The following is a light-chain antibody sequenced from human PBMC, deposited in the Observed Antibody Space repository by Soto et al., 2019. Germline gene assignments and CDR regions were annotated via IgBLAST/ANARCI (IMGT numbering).Light chain of an antibody. CDR1: QSFSSTY. V-gene: IGKV3-20*01. J-gene: IGKJ1*01. Sequence: IVLTQSPGTLSLSPGERATLSCRASQSFSSTYLAWYQQKPGQAPRLLIYGASSRATGIPDRFSGSGSGTDFTLTISRLEPEDSAVYYCQHYGSSRTFGQGTKVEMK. CDR2: GAS. CDR3: QHYGSSRT.